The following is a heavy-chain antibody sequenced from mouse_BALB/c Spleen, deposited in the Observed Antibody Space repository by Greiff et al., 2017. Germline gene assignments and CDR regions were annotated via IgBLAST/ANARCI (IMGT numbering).Heavy chain of an antibody. D-gene: IGHD2-1*01. CDR3: ARHGNYGEYFDY. Sequence: EVKLMESGGGLVQPGGSLKLSCAASGFTFSSYTMSWVRQTPEKRLEWVAYISNGGGSTYYPDTVKGRFTISRDNAKNTLYLQMSSLKSEDTAMYYCARHGNYGEYFDYWGQGTTLTVSS. J-gene: IGHJ2*01. CDR2: ISNGGGST. V-gene: IGHV5-12-2*01. CDR1: GFTFSSYT.